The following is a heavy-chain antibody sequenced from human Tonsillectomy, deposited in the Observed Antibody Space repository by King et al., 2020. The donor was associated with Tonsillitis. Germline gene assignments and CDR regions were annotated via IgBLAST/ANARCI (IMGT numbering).Heavy chain of an antibody. CDR2: ISYDGNNE. V-gene: IGHV3-33*05. Sequence: VQLVESGGGVAQPWRSLRLSCAASGFTFSNYGMHWVRQAPGKGLDWVAVISYDGNNENYADSVRGRFTISRDNPKNTLYVQMNFLRVEDTAVYYCARDMGGRTVEIPIASYQCCCRDVWGQGTTVTLFS. D-gene: IGHD2-21*01. CDR3: ARDMGGRTVEIPIASYQCCCRDV. CDR1: GFTFSNYG. J-gene: IGHJ6*02.